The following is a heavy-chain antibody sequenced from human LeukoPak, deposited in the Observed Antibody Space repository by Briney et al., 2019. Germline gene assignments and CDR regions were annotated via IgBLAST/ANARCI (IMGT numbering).Heavy chain of an antibody. CDR2: LGTAGDT. D-gene: IGHD5-24*01. CDR3: ARQSTPHGNFDY. V-gene: IGHV3-13*01. CDR1: GFTLTNYA. J-gene: IGHJ4*02. Sequence: QAGGSLRLSYAASGFTLTNYAMHWVRQPAGEGLEWVSALGTAGDTFYPGSVKGRFSISRDNAKKSLFLQMNSLRVEDTAIYYCARQSTPHGNFDYWGQGTLVTVSS.